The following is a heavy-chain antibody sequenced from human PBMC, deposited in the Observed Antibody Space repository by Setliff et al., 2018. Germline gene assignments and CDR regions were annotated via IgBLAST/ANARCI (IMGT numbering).Heavy chain of an antibody. CDR3: AGLFRDGWNYFDS. J-gene: IGHJ4*02. D-gene: IGHD2-21*01. CDR2: MYPSGTT. Sequence: SETLSLTCIVSSGSISTSNYFWGWVRQPPGRGLEWIGSMYPSGTTNYNPSLKSRVTMSVDMSKSLLSLKLSSVTTTDTAVYYCAGLFRDGWNYFDSWGQGTLVTVSS. V-gene: IGHV4-39*02. CDR1: SGSISTSNYF.